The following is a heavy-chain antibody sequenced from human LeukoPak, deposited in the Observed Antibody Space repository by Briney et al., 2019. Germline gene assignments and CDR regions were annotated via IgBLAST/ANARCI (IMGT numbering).Heavy chain of an antibody. J-gene: IGHJ4*02. V-gene: IGHV1-69*02. Sequence: SVKVSCKASGGTFSSYTISWVRQAPGQGLEWMGRIIPILGIANYAQKFQGRVTITADKSTSTAYMELSSLRSEDTAVNYCARAAGDYGGNSEFDYWGQGTLVTVSS. D-gene: IGHD4-23*01. CDR1: GGTFSSYT. CDR2: IIPILGIA. CDR3: ARAAGDYGGNSEFDY.